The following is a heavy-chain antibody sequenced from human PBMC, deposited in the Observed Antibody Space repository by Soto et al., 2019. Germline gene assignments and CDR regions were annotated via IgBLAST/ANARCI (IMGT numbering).Heavy chain of an antibody. Sequence: GASMKVSCKASGYTFTSYGISWVRRAPGQGLEWMGWISAYNGNTNYAQKLQGRVTMTTDTSTSTAYMELRSLRSDDTAVYHCGRVESGDAFDIWGQGTMVTVSS. CDR1: GYTFTSYG. J-gene: IGHJ3*02. V-gene: IGHV1-18*01. CDR2: ISAYNGNT. CDR3: GRVESGDAFDI. D-gene: IGHD1-26*01.